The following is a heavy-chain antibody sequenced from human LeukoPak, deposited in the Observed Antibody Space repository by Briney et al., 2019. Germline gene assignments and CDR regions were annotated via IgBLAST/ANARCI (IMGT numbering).Heavy chain of an antibody. V-gene: IGHV4-39*02. CDR3: ARKISGSYFDY. J-gene: IGHJ4*02. CDR1: GGSISSRTYY. D-gene: IGHD1-26*01. CDR2: IYYSGST. Sequence: SETLSLTCTVSGGSISSRTYYWGWIRQPPGKGLEWIATIYYSGSTFYNPSLKSRVTISVDTSKNHFSLKLSSVTAADTAVYYCARKISGSYFDYWGQGTLVTASS.